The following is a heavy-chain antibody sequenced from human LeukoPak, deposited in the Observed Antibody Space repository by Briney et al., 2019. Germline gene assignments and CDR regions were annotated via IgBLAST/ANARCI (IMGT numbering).Heavy chain of an antibody. J-gene: IGHJ6*03. Sequence: PSETLSLTCTVSGGSISSYYWSWIRQPAGKGLEWIGRIYTSGSTNYNPSLKSRVTMSVDTSKNQFSLKLSSVTAADTAVYYCARDNNWNDGPYYYYYMDVWGKGTTVTVSS. V-gene: IGHV4-4*07. CDR2: IYTSGST. CDR1: GGSISSYY. CDR3: ARDNNWNDGPYYYYYMDV. D-gene: IGHD1-1*01.